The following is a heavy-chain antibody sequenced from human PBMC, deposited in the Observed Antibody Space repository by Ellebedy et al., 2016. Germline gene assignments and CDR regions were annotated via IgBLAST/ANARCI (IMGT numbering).Heavy chain of an antibody. J-gene: IGHJ4*02. CDR3: ARASGYKRQFDY. V-gene: IGHV1-18*04. CDR2: ISAYNGNT. CDR1: GYTFTSYG. D-gene: IGHD5-12*01. Sequence: ASVKVSCKASGYTFTSYGISWVRQAPGQGLEWMGWISAYNGNTNYAQKFQGRVTITADESTSTAYMELSSLRSEDTAVYYCARASGYKRQFDYWGQGTLVTVSS.